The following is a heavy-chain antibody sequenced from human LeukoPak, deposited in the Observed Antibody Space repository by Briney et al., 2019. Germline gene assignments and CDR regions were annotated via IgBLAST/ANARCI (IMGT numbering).Heavy chain of an antibody. V-gene: IGHV3-7*04. Sequence: PGGSLRLSCAASGFTFSNYWMNWVRQAPGKGLEWVANIKQDGSAKYYVDSVKGRFTISRDNAKNSLYLQMNSLGVEDTAVYYCARTIREQWLTIDYWGQGTLVTFSS. J-gene: IGHJ4*02. CDR1: GFTFSNYW. D-gene: IGHD6-19*01. CDR2: IKQDGSAK. CDR3: ARTIREQWLTIDY.